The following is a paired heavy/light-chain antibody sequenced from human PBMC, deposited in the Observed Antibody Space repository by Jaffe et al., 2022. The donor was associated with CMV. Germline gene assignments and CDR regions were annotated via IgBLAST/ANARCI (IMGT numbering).Heavy chain of an antibody. Sequence: QVQLVQSGAEVKKPGASVKVSCKASGYTFTSYDINWVRQATGQGLEWMGWMNPNSGNTGYAQKFQGRVTMTRNTSISTAYMELSSLRSEDTAVYYCARRMWQWLVLGYYYYYYGMDVWGQGTTVTVSS. V-gene: IGHV1-8*01. CDR1: GYTFTSYD. CDR2: MNPNSGNT. J-gene: IGHJ6*02. D-gene: IGHD6-19*01. CDR3: ARRMWQWLVLGYYYYYYGMDV.
Light chain of an antibody. CDR1: SSDVGGYNY. V-gene: IGLV2-14*03. Sequence: QSALTQPASVSGSPGQSITISCTGTSSDVGGYNYVSWYQQHPGKAPKLMIYDVSNRPSGVSNRFSGSKSGNTASLTISGLQAEDEADYYCSSYTSSSTLEVFGGGTKLTVL. CDR3: SSYTSSSTLEV. J-gene: IGLJ3*02. CDR2: DVS.